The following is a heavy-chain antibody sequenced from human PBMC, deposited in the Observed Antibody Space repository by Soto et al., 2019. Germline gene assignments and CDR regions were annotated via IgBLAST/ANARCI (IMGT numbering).Heavy chain of an antibody. CDR1: GFTFSSYG. Sequence: QVQLVESGGGVVQPGRSLRLSCAASGFTFSSYGMHWVRQAPGKGLEWVAVISYDGSNKYYADSVKGRFTISRDNSKNTLYLQMNSLRAEDTAVYYCAKDLGWLRLEDNKSYYYYGMDVWGQGTTVTVSS. CDR3: AKDLGWLRLEDNKSYYYYGMDV. CDR2: ISYDGSNK. D-gene: IGHD5-12*01. J-gene: IGHJ6*02. V-gene: IGHV3-30*18.